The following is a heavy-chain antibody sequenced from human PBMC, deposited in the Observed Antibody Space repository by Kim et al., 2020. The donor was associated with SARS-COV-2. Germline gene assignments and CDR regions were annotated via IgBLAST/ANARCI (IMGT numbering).Heavy chain of an antibody. CDR2: ISGDGEST. V-gene: IGHV3-43*02. Sequence: GGSLRLSCVASGFSFDEYAMHWVRQTPEKGLEWVSIISGDGESTYYGDSVEGRFTISRDASRKTLYLEMNSLRPEDSAWYWCVVGHKSSWY. CDR1: GFSFDEYA. CDR3: VVGHKSSWY. J-gene: IGHJ2*01. D-gene: IGHD6-19*01.